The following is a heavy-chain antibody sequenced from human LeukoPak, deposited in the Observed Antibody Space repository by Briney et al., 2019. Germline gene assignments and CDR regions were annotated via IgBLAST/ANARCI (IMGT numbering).Heavy chain of an antibody. D-gene: IGHD2-2*01. V-gene: IGHV3-30*18. CDR2: ISYDGSNK. J-gene: IGHJ6*04. Sequence: PGRSLRLSCAASGFTFSSYGMHWVRQAPGKGLEWVAVISYDGSNKYYADSVKGRFTISRGNSKNTLYLQMNSLRAEDTAVYYCAKGSSTSWDTMDVWGKGTTATVSS. CDR3: AKGSSTSWDTMDV. CDR1: GFTFSSYG.